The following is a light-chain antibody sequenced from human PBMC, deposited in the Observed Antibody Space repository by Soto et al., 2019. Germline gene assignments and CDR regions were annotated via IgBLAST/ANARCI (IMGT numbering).Light chain of an antibody. Sequence: QSVLTQPPSACGSLGQSVAISCTGTSSDVGATDYVSWYQHHSGKAPKLLLYEVNKRPSGVPDRFSGSKSGNTASLTVSVLQADDEADYYCISHAGTSNVLGTGTKVTVL. V-gene: IGLV2-8*01. J-gene: IGLJ1*01. CDR1: SSDVGATDY. CDR2: EVN. CDR3: ISHAGTSNV.